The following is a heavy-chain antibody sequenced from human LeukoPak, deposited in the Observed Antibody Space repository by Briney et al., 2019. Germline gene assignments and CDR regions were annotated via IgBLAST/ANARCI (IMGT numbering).Heavy chain of an antibody. J-gene: IGHJ3*02. CDR1: GGSITIGSYY. CDR3: ARYEHVLRYRNSAFDI. D-gene: IGHD3-9*01. Sequence: SETLSLTCTISGGSITIGSYYWGWIRQSPAKGLEWIGSIYYSGSTYYNPSLKSRVTISVDTSEKQFSLKMSSVTAADTAVYYCARYEHVLRYRNSAFDIWGQGTMVTVSS. V-gene: IGHV4-39*01. CDR2: IYYSGST.